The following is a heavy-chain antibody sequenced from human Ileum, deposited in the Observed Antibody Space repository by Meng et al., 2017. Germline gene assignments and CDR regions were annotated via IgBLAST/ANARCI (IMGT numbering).Heavy chain of an antibody. J-gene: IGHJ4*02. CDR2: VKQDGSEQ. CDR3: ARIRIFSSDY. Sequence: GESLKISCAAPGFTFSSYWMSWVRQAPGKGLEWVANVKQDGSEQYYVDSVKGRFTISRDNAKNSLYLQMNSLRAEDTAVYYCARIRIFSSDYWGQGTLVTVSS. D-gene: IGHD2/OR15-2a*01. CDR1: GFTFSSYW. V-gene: IGHV3-7*01.